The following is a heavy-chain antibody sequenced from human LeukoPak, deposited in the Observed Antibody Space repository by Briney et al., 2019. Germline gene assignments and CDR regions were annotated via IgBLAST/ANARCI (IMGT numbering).Heavy chain of an antibody. CDR2: ITTSGAT. CDR3: TRWRGTLQSLDY. J-gene: IGHJ4*02. Sequence: GGSLRLSCAASGLTFSSHGMNWVRQAPGKGLEWISYITTSGATYYADSVKGRFTISRDNAKSSLYLVMNSLGAEDTAVYYCTRWRGTLQSLDYWGQGTLVTVSS. CDR1: GLTFSSHG. V-gene: IGHV3-48*01. D-gene: IGHD3-16*01.